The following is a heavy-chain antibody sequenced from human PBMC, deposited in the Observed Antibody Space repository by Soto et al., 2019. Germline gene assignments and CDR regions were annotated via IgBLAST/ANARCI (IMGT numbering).Heavy chain of an antibody. V-gene: IGHV1-8*01. CDR2: MNPKSGNT. D-gene: IGHD6-13*01. CDR1: GYTFTSND. Sequence: ASVKVSCKASGYTFTSNDINWVRQATGQGLEWMGWMNPKSGNTGNAQKFQGRVTMTRNTSISTAYMDLSSLRSEDTAVYYCANEEQISWYYFDYWGQGTLVTVST. J-gene: IGHJ4*02. CDR3: ANEEQISWYYFDY.